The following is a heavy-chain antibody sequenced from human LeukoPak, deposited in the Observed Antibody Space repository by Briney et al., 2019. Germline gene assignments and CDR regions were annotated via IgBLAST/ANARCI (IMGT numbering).Heavy chain of an antibody. D-gene: IGHD2-2*01. CDR2: INPNSGGT. Sequence: ASVRVSCKASGYTFTGYYMHWVRQAPGQGLEWMGWINPNSGGTNYAQKFQGRVTMARDTSISTAYMELSRLRSDDTAVYYCARDRSGCSSTSCPIDYWGQGTLVTVSS. CDR1: GYTFTGYY. V-gene: IGHV1-2*02. J-gene: IGHJ4*02. CDR3: ARDRSGCSSTSCPIDY.